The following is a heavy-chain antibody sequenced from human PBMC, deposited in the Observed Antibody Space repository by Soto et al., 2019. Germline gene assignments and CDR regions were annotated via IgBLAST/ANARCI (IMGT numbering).Heavy chain of an antibody. CDR3: ARVLVGCSGGRCYSGIDY. CDR2: INAGNGNT. Sequence: ASVKVSCKASGYTFTSYAMHWVRQAPGQRLEWMGWINAGNGNTKYSQKFQGRVTITRDTSASTAYMELSSLRSEDTAVYYCARVLVGCSGGRCYSGIDYWGQGTLVTVSS. J-gene: IGHJ4*02. D-gene: IGHD2-15*01. CDR1: GYTFTSYA. V-gene: IGHV1-3*01.